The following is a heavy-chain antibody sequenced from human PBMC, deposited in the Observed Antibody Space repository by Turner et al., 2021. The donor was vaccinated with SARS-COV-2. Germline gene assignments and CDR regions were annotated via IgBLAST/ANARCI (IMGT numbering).Heavy chain of an antibody. CDR3: AKNEMAMIVVVITLFDY. CDR1: VLTFSSYA. J-gene: IGHJ4*02. V-gene: IGHV3-23*01. D-gene: IGHD3-22*01. Sequence: VQLLESGGGLVRPGGSLRHSCAASVLTFSSYAMSWVRQAPGKGLKGVSTMSGSGGSTYYADYVKGRFTISRDNSKNTLYLQMNSLRAEDTAVYYCAKNEMAMIVVVITLFDYWGQGTLVTVSS. CDR2: MSGSGGST.